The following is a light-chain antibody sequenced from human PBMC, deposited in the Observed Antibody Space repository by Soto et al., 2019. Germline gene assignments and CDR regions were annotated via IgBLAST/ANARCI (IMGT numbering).Light chain of an antibody. V-gene: IGKV1-27*01. CDR3: PNYYGAPLT. J-gene: IGKJ4*01. CDR1: QGISDS. CDR2: AAS. Sequence: DIQMTQSPSSLSAPGGDRVSITCRASQGISDSLAWFQHKPGKHPKLLMYAASTLQAGVPSRCSGSGSGTDFILTISSLEPEDVATYYCPNYYGAPLTFGGGTRVEIK.